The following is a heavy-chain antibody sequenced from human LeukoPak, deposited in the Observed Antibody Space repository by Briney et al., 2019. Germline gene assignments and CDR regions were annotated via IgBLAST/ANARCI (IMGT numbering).Heavy chain of an antibody. V-gene: IGHV3-21*01. D-gene: IGHD6-13*01. Sequence: GGSLRLSCAASGFTFSSYAMDWVRQAPGKGLEGVTCISSSGSDIHFADSVKGRFTISRDNAKDSLFLQMNSLRAEDTAVYYCARAGRSSPTVLSEYWGQGALVTVSS. CDR2: ISSSGSDI. CDR3: ARAGRSSPTVLSEY. J-gene: IGHJ4*02. CDR1: GFTFSSYA.